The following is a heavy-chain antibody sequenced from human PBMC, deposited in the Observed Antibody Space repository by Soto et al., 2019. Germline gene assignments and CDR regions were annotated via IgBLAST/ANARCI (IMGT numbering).Heavy chain of an antibody. Sequence: QVQLVQSGAEVQKPGSSVKVSCKASGGTFSSYAISWVRQAPGQGLEWMGVIIPIFGTANYAQKFQGRVTSTADEYTSTAYMELSSLRSEDTAVYYCASQPRNIVVVPAAPDVWGQGTTVTVSS. J-gene: IGHJ6*02. D-gene: IGHD2-2*01. CDR3: ASQPRNIVVVPAAPDV. V-gene: IGHV1-69*01. CDR2: IIPIFGTA. CDR1: GGTFSSYA.